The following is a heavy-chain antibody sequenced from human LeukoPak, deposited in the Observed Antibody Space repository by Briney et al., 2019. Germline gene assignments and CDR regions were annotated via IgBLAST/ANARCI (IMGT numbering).Heavy chain of an antibody. J-gene: IGHJ4*02. CDR2: IYYSGST. V-gene: IGHV4-31*03. D-gene: IGHD4-17*01. Sequence: SETLSLTCTVSGGSISSGGYSWSWIRQHPGKGLEWIGYIYYSGSTYYNPSLRSRVTISLDTSKNQFSLKLSSVTAADTAVYYCARHTLDYGDHTWYYFDYWGQGTLVTVSS. CDR1: GGSISSGGYS. CDR3: ARHTLDYGDHTWYYFDY.